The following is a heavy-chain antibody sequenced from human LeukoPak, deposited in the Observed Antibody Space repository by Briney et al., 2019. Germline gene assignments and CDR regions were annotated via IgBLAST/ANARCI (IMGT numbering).Heavy chain of an antibody. CDR3: AKDHLGPVDQNYYFDY. V-gene: IGHV3-30*18. J-gene: IGHJ4*02. CDR1: GFTLSSYG. D-gene: IGHD4-23*01. CDR2: ISYDGSNK. Sequence: PGGSLRLSCAASGFTLSSYGMHWVRQAPGKGLEWVAVISYDGSNKYYADSVKGRFTISRDNSKNTLYLQMNSLRAEDTAVYYCAKDHLGPVDQNYYFDYWGQGTLVTVSS.